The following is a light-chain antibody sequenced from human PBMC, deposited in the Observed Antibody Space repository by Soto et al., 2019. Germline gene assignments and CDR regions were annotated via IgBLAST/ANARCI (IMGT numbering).Light chain of an antibody. V-gene: IGKV3-15*01. CDR3: QQYSSWSTIT. CDR2: GAS. Sequence: EIVITQSPATLSVSPGERATLSCRASQSISNKLVWYQQKLGQAPRLLIYGASTRATGIPARFSGSGSGTELTLTISSLQSEDFAVYDGQQYSSWSTITFGQGTRLEIK. J-gene: IGKJ5*01. CDR1: QSISNK.